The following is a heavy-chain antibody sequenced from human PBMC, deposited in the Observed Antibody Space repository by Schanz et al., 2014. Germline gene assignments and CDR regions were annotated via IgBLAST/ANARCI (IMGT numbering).Heavy chain of an antibody. J-gene: IGHJ6*02. CDR1: GGSVSGYF. CDR3: ARGGRYCSGGGCHYPYNYYGMDV. CDR2: INYSGSA. Sequence: VQLQQWGAGRLRPAETLSLTCAVYGGSVSGYFWTWIRQSPRKGLEWIGEINYSGSAHYNPSLTSRLTISMDASKSQLSLKMKSVSVADTAVYYCARGGRYCSGGGCHYPYNYYGMDVWGQGTTVTVSS. V-gene: IGHV4-34*01. D-gene: IGHD2-15*01.